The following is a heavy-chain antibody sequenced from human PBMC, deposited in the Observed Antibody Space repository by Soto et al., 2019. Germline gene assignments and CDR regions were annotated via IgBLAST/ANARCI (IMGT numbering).Heavy chain of an antibody. CDR2: INPAGNVQ. CDR3: ATANTPSAFDM. CDR1: GLTFSISW. V-gene: IGHV3-7*01. J-gene: IGHJ3*02. Sequence: VQLVESGGGLVQPGESLRLSCTASGLTFSISWMTWVRQARGEGLEWVSNINPAGNVQHYADSVKERFTIYRDNAKNSLFLQMSGLRVEDTAVYYCATANTPSAFDMWGQGTMVTVSS.